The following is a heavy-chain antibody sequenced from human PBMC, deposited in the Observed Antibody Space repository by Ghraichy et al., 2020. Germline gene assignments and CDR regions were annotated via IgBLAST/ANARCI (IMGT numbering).Heavy chain of an antibody. CDR2: ISNDGRST. V-gene: IGHV3-74*01. CDR3: ARGRATADAHWFDP. CDR1: GFTFSSYW. Sequence: GGSLRLSCAVSGFTFSSYWMHWVRQAPGKGLLWVSRISNDGRSTNYADSVQGRFTISRDNAKDTLYLQINSLRAEDTAVYYCARGRATADAHWFDPWGQGTLVTVSS. J-gene: IGHJ5*02. D-gene: IGHD6-13*01.